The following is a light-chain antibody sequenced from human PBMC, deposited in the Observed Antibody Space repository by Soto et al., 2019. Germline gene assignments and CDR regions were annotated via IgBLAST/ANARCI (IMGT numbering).Light chain of an antibody. J-gene: IGKJ5*01. Sequence: EIVLTQSPDTLSLSPGERATLSCRASQSVANYFAWYQQKPGHAPRLLIYDVSHRATGVPARFSGSGFGTDFTLTISSLEPEDFAVYYCQQRHTWPITFGQGTRLDMK. CDR2: DVS. CDR3: QQRHTWPIT. CDR1: QSVANY. V-gene: IGKV3-11*01.